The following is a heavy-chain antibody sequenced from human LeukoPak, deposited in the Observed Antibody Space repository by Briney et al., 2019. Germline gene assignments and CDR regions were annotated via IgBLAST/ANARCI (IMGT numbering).Heavy chain of an antibody. V-gene: IGHV3-23*01. CDR2: ISGSGGST. CDR3: ARGHGWFDP. Sequence: GGSLRLSCAASGFTFSSYAMSWVRQAPGKGLEWVSGISGSGGSTYYADSVKGRFTISRDNSKNTLFVQMNSLRAEDTAVYYCARGHGWFDPWGQGTLVTVSS. J-gene: IGHJ5*02. CDR1: GFTFSSYA.